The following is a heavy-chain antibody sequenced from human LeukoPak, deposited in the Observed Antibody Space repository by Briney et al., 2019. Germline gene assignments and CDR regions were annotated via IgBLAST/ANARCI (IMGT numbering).Heavy chain of an antibody. CDR1: GYTFTGYY. V-gene: IGHV1-2*02. D-gene: IGHD3-22*01. J-gene: IGHJ3*02. Sequence: GASVKVSCKASGYTFTGYYMHWVRQAPGQGLGWMGWINPNSGGTNYAQKFQGRVTMTRDTSISTAYMELSRLRSDDTAVYYCARAKYYYDSSAEIDIWGQGTMVTVSS. CDR3: ARAKYYYDSSAEIDI. CDR2: INPNSGGT.